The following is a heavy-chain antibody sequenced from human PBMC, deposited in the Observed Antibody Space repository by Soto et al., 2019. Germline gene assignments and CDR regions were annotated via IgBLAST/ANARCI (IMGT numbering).Heavy chain of an antibody. J-gene: IGHJ6*02. V-gene: IGHV2-26*01. CDR1: GFSLSNARMG. CDR2: IFSNDEK. D-gene: IGHD3-10*01. Sequence: QVTLKESGPVLVNPTETLTLTCTVSGFSLSNARMGVSWIRQPPGKALEWLAHIFSNDEKSYSTSLKSRLTISKDTSKSQVVLTMTNMDPVDTATYYCARIDWLGFYCGMDVWGQGTTVTVSS. CDR3: ARIDWLGFYCGMDV.